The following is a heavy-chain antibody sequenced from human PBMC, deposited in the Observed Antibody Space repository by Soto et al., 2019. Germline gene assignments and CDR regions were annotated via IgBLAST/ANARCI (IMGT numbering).Heavy chain of an antibody. CDR3: DRDSPQPIYYDSSGYVPFDY. CDR1: GYTFTSYY. J-gene: IGHJ4*02. V-gene: IGHV1-46*03. D-gene: IGHD3-22*01. Sequence: ASVKVSCKASGYTFTSYYMHWVRQAPGQGLEWMGIINPSGGSTSYAQKFQGRVTMTRDTSTSTVYMKLSSLRSEDTAVYYCDRDSPQPIYYDSSGYVPFDYWGQGTLVTVSS. CDR2: INPSGGST.